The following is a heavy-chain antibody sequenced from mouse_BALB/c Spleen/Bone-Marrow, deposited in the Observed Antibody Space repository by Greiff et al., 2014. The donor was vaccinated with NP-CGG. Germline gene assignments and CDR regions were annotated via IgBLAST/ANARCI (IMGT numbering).Heavy chain of an antibody. CDR1: GYAFTNYN. J-gene: IGHJ4*01. CDR2: FDPYNGGT. Sequence: EVQLQESGPELVKPGASVKASCKASGYAFTNYNMYWVKQSHGKSLEWIGYFDPYNGGTSYNQKFKGKATLTVDKSSSTAYMHLNSLTSEDSAVYYCARSFAMDYWGQGTSVTVSS. V-gene: IGHV1S135*01. CDR3: ARSFAMDY.